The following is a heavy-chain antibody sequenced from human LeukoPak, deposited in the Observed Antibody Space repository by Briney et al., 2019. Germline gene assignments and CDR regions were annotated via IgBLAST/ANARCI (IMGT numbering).Heavy chain of an antibody. CDR3: ARRRIATQAVDY. Sequence: SETLSLTCTVSGGSISSSSYYWGWIRQPPGKGLEWIGSIYYSGSTYYNPSLKSRVTISVDTSKNQSALKLSSVTAADTAVYYCARRRIATQAVDYWGQGTLVTVSS. J-gene: IGHJ4*02. CDR2: IYYSGST. CDR1: GGSISSSSYY. V-gene: IGHV4-39*01. D-gene: IGHD6-13*01.